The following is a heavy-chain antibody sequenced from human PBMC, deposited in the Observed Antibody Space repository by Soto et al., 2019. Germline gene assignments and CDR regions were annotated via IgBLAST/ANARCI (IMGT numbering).Heavy chain of an antibody. V-gene: IGHV1-2*04. J-gene: IGHJ4*02. Sequence: ASVKVSCKASGYTFTGHYMHWVRQAPGQGLEWMGWINPNSGGTNYAQKFQGWVTMTRDTSISTAYMELSRLRSDDTTVYYCARVRIGIAVAETFDYWGQGTLVTVSS. D-gene: IGHD6-19*01. CDR2: INPNSGGT. CDR3: ARVRIGIAVAETFDY. CDR1: GYTFTGHY.